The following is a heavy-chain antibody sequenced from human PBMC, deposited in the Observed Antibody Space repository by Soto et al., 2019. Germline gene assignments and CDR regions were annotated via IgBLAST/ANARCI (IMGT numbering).Heavy chain of an antibody. V-gene: IGHV3-7*01. CDR3: ARDLGYSGFRLDY. D-gene: IGHD5-12*01. J-gene: IGHJ4*02. Sequence: GGSLRLSCVVSGFTFSTYWMNWVRQAPGKGLEWVANIKQDGSEKYYVDSVEGRFTISRDNAKNSLYLQMNSLRAEDTAVYYCARDLGYSGFRLDYWGQGTLVTVSS. CDR2: IKQDGSEK. CDR1: GFTFSTYW.